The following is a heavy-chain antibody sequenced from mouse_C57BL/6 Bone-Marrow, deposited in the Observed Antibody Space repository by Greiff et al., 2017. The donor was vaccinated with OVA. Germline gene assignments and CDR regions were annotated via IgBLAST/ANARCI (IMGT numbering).Heavy chain of an antibody. V-gene: IGHV1-7*01. D-gene: IGHD4-1*02. J-gene: IGHJ3*01. CDR2: INPSSGYT. CDR3: ARSSTGTRGAWFAY. Sequence: GEEREKGGEAVKLSCKASGYTFTSYWMHWVKQRPGQGLEWIGYINPSSGYTKYNQKFKDKATLTADKSSSTAYMQLSSLTYEDSAVYYCARSSTGTRGAWFAYWGQGTLVTVSA. CDR1: GYTFTSYW.